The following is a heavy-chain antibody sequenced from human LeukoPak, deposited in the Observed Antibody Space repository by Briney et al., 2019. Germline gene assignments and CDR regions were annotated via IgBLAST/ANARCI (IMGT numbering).Heavy chain of an antibody. V-gene: IGHV3-7*01. D-gene: IGHD3-10*01. CDR1: GGSISSYY. CDR3: ARDARYYYGSGSYYNHFDY. CDR2: IKQDGSEK. J-gene: IGHJ4*02. Sequence: ETLSLTCTVSGGSISSYYWSWIRQPPGKGLEWVANIKQDGSEKYYVDSVKGRFTISRDNAKNSLYLQMNSLRAEDTAVYYCARDARYYYGSGSYYNHFDYWGQGTLVTVSS.